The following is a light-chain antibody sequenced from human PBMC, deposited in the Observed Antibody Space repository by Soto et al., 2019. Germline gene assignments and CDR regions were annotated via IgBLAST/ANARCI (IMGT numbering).Light chain of an antibody. Sequence: DDVMTQSPLSLPVTLGQPASFSCRSSQSLVFSDGITCLTWFHQRPGQSPRRLIYMVSNRDSGVPDRFSGSGSGTDVALKISRVEAEDVGVYYCMQAAHWPWTCVQGTKVDIK. CDR3: MQAAHWPWT. CDR2: MVS. J-gene: IGKJ1*01. V-gene: IGKV2-30*01. CDR1: QSLVFSDGITC.